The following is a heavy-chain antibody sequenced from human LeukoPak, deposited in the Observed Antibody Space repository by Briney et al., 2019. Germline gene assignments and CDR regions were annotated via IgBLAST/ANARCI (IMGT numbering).Heavy chain of an antibody. D-gene: IGHD6-13*01. Sequence: SPSETLSLTCTVSGGSISSGGYYWSWIRQHPGKGLEWIGYIYYSGSTYYNPSLKSRVTISVDTSKNQFSLKLSSVTAADTAVYYCARQIQTAAAFSLYAFDIWGQGTMVTVSS. CDR3: ARQIQTAAAFSLYAFDI. V-gene: IGHV4-31*03. CDR1: GGSISSGGYY. J-gene: IGHJ3*02. CDR2: IYYSGST.